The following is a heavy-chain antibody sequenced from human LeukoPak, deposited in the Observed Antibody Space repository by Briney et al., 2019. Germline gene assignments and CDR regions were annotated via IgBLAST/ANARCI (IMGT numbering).Heavy chain of an antibody. Sequence: SETLSLTCSVSSGSISSSSFYWGWIRQPPGKTLEWIGSISYSGSTYYNPSLKSRVTIPVDTSKNQFFLKLSSVTAADTAVYYCARRNSLTHYGLDVWGQGTTVTVSS. CDR2: ISYSGST. CDR3: ARRNSLTHYGLDV. J-gene: IGHJ6*02. CDR1: SGSISSSSFY. V-gene: IGHV4-39*01.